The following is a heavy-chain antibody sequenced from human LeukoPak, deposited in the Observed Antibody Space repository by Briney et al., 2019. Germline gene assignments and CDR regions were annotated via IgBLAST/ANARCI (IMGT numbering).Heavy chain of an antibody. CDR1: GGSISSDNYY. D-gene: IGHD1-7*01. CDR3: ARDTGTYYFAY. CDR2: IYYSGNT. V-gene: IGHV4-31*03. J-gene: IGHJ4*02. Sequence: RASETLSLTCTVSGGSISSDNYYWSWIRQHPGKGLEWIGYIYYSGNTYYNPSLESRVTISIDTSKNHFSLKLSSVTAADTAVYYCARDTGTYYFAYWGQGTLVTVSS.